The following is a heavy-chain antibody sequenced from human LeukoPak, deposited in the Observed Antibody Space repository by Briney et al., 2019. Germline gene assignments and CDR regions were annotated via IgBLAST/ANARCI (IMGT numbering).Heavy chain of an antibody. CDR3: TTVTHICL. D-gene: IGHD2-15*01. V-gene: IGHV3-15*01. Sequence: GSLRLSCATSGFSFSGAWLSWVRQAPGKGLEWIGRIQHGGTTDYAAPVKGRFTISRDDSKATLYLQMNSLKTEETAIYYCTTVTHICLGGQGSLVTVSS. CDR2: IQHGGTT. CDR1: GFSFSGAW. J-gene: IGHJ1*01.